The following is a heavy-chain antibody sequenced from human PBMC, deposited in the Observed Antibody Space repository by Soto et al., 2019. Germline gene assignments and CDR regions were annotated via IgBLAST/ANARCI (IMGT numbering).Heavy chain of an antibody. CDR3: AREGYCSSTSCLGRGWFDP. J-gene: IGHJ5*02. D-gene: IGHD2-2*01. CDR2: IIPILGIA. V-gene: IGHV1-69*08. CDR1: GGTFSSYT. Sequence: QVQLVQSGAEVKKPGSSVKVSCKASGGTFSSYTISWVRQAPGQGLEWMGSIIPILGIANYAQKFQGRVTITADKSTSTAYMELSSLRSEDTAVYYCAREGYCSSTSCLGRGWFDPWGQGTLVTVSS.